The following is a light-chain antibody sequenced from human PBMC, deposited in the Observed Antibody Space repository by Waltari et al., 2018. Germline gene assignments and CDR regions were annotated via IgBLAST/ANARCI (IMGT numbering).Light chain of an antibody. CDR3: QQYNNWPPRIT. CDR2: GAS. CDR1: PSVSSN. Sequence: EIVMTQSPATLSVSPGERATLSCRASPSVSSNLAWYQQKPGQAPRLLIYGASTRATGIPARFSGSGSGTEFTLTISSMQSEDFAVFYCQQYNNWPPRITFGPGTKVDIK. V-gene: IGKV3-15*01. J-gene: IGKJ3*01.